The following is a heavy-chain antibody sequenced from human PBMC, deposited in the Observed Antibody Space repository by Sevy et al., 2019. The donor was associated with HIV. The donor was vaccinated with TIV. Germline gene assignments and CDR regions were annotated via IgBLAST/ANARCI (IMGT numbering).Heavy chain of an antibody. J-gene: IGHJ6*02. CDR1: GFPFNDHA. CDR2: VSWNSRNI. V-gene: IGHV3-9*01. Sequence: GGSLRLSCAASGFPFNDHAMHWVRQVPGKGLEWVSGVSWNSRNIGYADSVKGRFTISRDNARHFRYLEMNSLGPEDTAVYYCAKDINRGCDGVNCYSYYYYFYGLDVWGQGTTVTVSS. D-gene: IGHD2-21*01. CDR3: AKDINRGCDGVNCYSYYYYFYGLDV.